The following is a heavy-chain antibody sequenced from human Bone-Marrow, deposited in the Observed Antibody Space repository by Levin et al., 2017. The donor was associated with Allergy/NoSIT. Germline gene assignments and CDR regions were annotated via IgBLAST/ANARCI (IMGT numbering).Heavy chain of an antibody. CDR2: IYYSGST. Sequence: SETLSLTCTVSGGSISSGDYYWSWIRQPPGKGLEWIGYIYYSGSTYYNPSLKSRVTISVDTSKNQFSLKLSSVTAADTAVYYCASSPQPSGMAHPVIFDYWGQGTLVTVSS. CDR1: GGSISSGDYY. D-gene: IGHD5-24*01. V-gene: IGHV4-30-4*01. J-gene: IGHJ4*02. CDR3: ASSPQPSGMAHPVIFDY.